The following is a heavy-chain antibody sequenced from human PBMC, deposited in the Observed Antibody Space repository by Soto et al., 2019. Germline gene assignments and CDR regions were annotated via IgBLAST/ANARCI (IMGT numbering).Heavy chain of an antibody. D-gene: IGHD2-15*01. CDR1: GFDFSDSY. CDR3: ASSVDRGWLQLTPDS. CDR2: INSGSSYT. Sequence: VQLVESGGDLVKPGGPLRLSCAASGFDFSDSYMSWVRQAPGKGPEWVSYINSGSSYTGYADSVKGRFTISRDNAKNSLYLQMNSLRAEDTAVYYCASSVDRGWLQLTPDSWGQGTLVIVSS. V-gene: IGHV3-11*06. J-gene: IGHJ5*01.